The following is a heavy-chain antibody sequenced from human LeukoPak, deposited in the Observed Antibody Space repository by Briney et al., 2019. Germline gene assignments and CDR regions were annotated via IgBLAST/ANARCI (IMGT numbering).Heavy chain of an antibody. V-gene: IGHV4-59*01. Sequence: PSETLSLTCTVSTGSIITYYWSWIRQPPGKGLEYIGYIYYTGGTNYNPSLKSRVTITVDTSKNQFSLKLSSVTAADTAVYYCTRGEWLTPDYWGQGTLVTVSS. CDR3: TRGEWLTPDY. CDR2: IYYTGGT. CDR1: TGSIITYY. J-gene: IGHJ4*02. D-gene: IGHD3-3*01.